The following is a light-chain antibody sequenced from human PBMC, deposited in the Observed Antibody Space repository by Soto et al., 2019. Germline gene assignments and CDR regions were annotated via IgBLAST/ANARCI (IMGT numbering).Light chain of an antibody. Sequence: DIQMTQSPSSLSASVGDRVTITCQARQDISNYLNWYQQKPGKAPKLLIYDASNLETGVPPRFSGGGSGTDFTFTISCLQPEDIAPYYCQQYDNLRTLTFGGGTKVEIK. CDR2: DAS. CDR1: QDISNY. CDR3: QQYDNLRTLT. V-gene: IGKV1-33*01. J-gene: IGKJ4*01.